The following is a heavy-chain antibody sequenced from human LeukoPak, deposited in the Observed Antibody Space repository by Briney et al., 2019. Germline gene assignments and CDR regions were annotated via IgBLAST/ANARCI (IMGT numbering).Heavy chain of an antibody. CDR2: ISWNSGSI. CDR1: GFTFDDYA. V-gene: IGHV3-9*01. CDR3: AKDSVYYYDSSGYSALFDY. J-gene: IGHJ4*02. Sequence: GRSLRLSCAVSGFTFDDYAMHWVRQAPGKGLEWVSGISWNSGSIGYADSVKGRFTISRDNAKNSLYLQMNSLRAEDTALYYCAKDSVYYYDSSGYSALFDYWGQGTLVTVSS. D-gene: IGHD3-22*01.